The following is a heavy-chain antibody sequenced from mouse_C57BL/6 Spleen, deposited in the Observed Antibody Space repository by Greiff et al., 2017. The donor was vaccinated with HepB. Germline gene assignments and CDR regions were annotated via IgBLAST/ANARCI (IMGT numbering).Heavy chain of an antibody. V-gene: IGHV1-59*01. Sequence: QVHVKQSGAELVRPGTSVKLSCKASGYTFTSYWMHWVKQRPGQGLEWIGVIDPSDSYTNYNQKFKGKATLTVDTSSSTAYMQHSSLTSEDSSVYYCARPYYYGSSYVGYFDVWGTGTTVTVSS. CDR2: IDPSDSYT. CDR3: ARPYYYGSSYVGYFDV. D-gene: IGHD1-1*01. J-gene: IGHJ1*03. CDR1: GYTFTSYW.